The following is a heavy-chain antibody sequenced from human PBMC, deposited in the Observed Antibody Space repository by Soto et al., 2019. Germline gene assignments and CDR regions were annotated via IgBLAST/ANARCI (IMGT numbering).Heavy chain of an antibody. Sequence: QVQLVQSGAAVKKPGASVKVSCKASGGTFSSFAISWVRQAPGQGLEWMGGIIPIFGTTNYAQKFQGRVTITADESTSTAHMEVTTLRSVDTAVYYCARDRDHTYDYWGQGTLVTVSS. V-gene: IGHV1-69*01. CDR3: ARDRDHTYDY. J-gene: IGHJ4*02. CDR1: GGTFSSFA. CDR2: IIPIFGTT.